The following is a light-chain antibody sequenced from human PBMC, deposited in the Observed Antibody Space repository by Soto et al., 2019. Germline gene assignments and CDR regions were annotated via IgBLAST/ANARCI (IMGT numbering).Light chain of an antibody. CDR1: QSMSSN. J-gene: IGKJ1*01. CDR3: HQYDSWT. V-gene: IGKV3D-15*01. CDR2: GAS. Sequence: EIVMTQSPATLSVSPGERATLSCRASQSMSSNLAWYQQRPGQAPRLLIYGASTRATDIPDRFSGSGSGTDFTLTISRLEPEDFAVYYCHQYDSWTFGQGTKVDIK.